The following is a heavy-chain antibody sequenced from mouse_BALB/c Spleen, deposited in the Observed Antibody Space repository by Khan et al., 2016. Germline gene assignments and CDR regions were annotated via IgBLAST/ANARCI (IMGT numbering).Heavy chain of an antibody. Sequence: VQLQESGPGLVKPSQSLSLTCTVTGYSITSDYAWNWIRQFPGNKLEWMGYISYSGSTTYNPSLKSRISITRDTSQHQFFLQLNSVTTEDTAAYYCARWLLEFPYYFDYWGQGTTLTVSS. D-gene: IGHD2-12*01. J-gene: IGHJ2*01. CDR2: ISYSGST. V-gene: IGHV3-2*02. CDR1: GYSITSDYA. CDR3: ARWLLEFPYYFDY.